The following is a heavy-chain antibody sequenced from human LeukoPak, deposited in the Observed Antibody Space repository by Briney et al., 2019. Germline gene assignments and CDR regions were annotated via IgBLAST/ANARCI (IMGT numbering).Heavy chain of an antibody. J-gene: IGHJ4*02. CDR3: ARGRRDGYKALDY. CDR2: IKHSGST. CDR1: GGSFSGYY. D-gene: IGHD5-24*01. V-gene: IGHV4-34*01. Sequence: SETLSLTCAVYGGSFSGYYWSWIRQPPGKGLEWIGEIKHSGSTNYNPSLKSRVTISVDTSKNQFSLKLSSVTAADTAVYYCARGRRDGYKALDYWGQGTLVTVSS.